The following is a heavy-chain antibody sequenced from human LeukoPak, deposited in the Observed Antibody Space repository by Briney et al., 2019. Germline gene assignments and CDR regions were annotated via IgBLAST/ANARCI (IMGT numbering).Heavy chain of an antibody. D-gene: IGHD4-17*01. CDR3: AKSQMTTVTMGYDY. Sequence: PGGSLRLSCAASGFTFSSYGMHWVRQAPGKGLEWVAVIWYDGSNKYYADSVKGRFTISRDNSKNTLYLQMNSLRAEDTAVYYCAKSQMTTVTMGYDYWGQGTLVTVSS. V-gene: IGHV3-33*06. J-gene: IGHJ4*02. CDR2: IWYDGSNK. CDR1: GFTFSSYG.